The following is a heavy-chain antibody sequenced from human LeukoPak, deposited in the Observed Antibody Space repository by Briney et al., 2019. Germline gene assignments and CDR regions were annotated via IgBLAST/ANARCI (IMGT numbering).Heavy chain of an antibody. J-gene: IGHJ3*02. CDR2: ISGSGGST. CDR1: GFTFSSYA. Sequence: PGGSLRLSCAASGFTFSSYAMSWVRQAPGKGLEGVSAISGSGGSTYYADSVKGRFTISRDNSKNTLYLQMNSLRAEDTAVYYCAKGYSGSDDAFDIWGQGTMVTVSS. CDR3: AKGYSGSDDAFDI. V-gene: IGHV3-23*01. D-gene: IGHD1-26*01.